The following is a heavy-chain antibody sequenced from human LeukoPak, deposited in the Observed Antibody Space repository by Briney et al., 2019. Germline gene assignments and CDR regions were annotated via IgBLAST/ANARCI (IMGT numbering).Heavy chain of an antibody. D-gene: IGHD2-15*01. CDR2: IYHSGST. Sequence: SETLSLTCTVSGYSISSGYYWGWIRQPPGKGLEWIGSIYHSGSTYYNPSLKSRVTISVDTSKNQFSLKLSSVTAADTAVYYCARDGGSSGNGAYYMDVWGKGTTVTVSS. J-gene: IGHJ6*03. V-gene: IGHV4-38-2*02. CDR3: ARDGGSSGNGAYYMDV. CDR1: GYSISSGYY.